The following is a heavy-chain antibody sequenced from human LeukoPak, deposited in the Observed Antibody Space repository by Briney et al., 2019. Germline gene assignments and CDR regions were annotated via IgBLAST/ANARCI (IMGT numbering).Heavy chain of an antibody. CDR3: AKATSGWYDALDY. Sequence: GGSLRLSCAASGFTFSSYAMTWVRQAPGKGLEWVSDINGSGGSTYYADSVKGRFTISRDNSKNTLYLQMNSLRAEDTAVYYCAKATSGWYDALDYWGQGTLVIVST. V-gene: IGHV3-23*01. D-gene: IGHD6-19*01. CDR2: INGSGGST. CDR1: GFTFSSYA. J-gene: IGHJ4*02.